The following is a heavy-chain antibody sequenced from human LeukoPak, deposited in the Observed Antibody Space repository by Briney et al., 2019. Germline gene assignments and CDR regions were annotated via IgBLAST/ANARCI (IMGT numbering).Heavy chain of an antibody. CDR2: ISSSSSYI. CDR3: ARSFLSVPAAATVY. Sequence: GGSLRLSCEASGFTFSSYSMNWVRQAPGKGLEWVSSISSSSSYIYYADSVKGRFTISRDNAKNSLYLQMNSLRAEDTAVYYCARSFLSVPAAATVYWGQGTLLTVSS. V-gene: IGHV3-21*01. D-gene: IGHD6-13*01. J-gene: IGHJ4*02. CDR1: GFTFSSYS.